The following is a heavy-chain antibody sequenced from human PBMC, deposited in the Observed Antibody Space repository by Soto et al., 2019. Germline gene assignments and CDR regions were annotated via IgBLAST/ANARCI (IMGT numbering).Heavy chain of an antibody. J-gene: IGHJ6*03. D-gene: IGHD4-4*01. CDR2: INHSGST. CDR3: ARAPSISTVTSYFYYYMDV. Sequence: SLTLSLTCPVYGGCFCGYYWSWFRQPPGKGLEWIGEINHSGSTNYNPPLKSRVTISVDTSKSQFSLKLSSVTAADTAVYYCARAPSISTVTSYFYYYMDVWAKGTTVTVSS. V-gene: IGHV4-34*01. CDR1: GGCFCGYY.